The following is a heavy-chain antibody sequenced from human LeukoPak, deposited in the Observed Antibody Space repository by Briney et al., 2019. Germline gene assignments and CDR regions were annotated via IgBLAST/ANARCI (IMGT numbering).Heavy chain of an antibody. CDR3: AKDGPQGGWALDP. CDR1: GFTFSSYG. Sequence: QPGGSLRLPCAASGFTFSSYGMHWVRQAPGKGLEWVAFIRYDGSNKYYADSVKGRFTISRDNSKNTLYLQMNSLRAEDTAVYYCAKDGPQGGWALDPWGQGTLVTVSS. CDR2: IRYDGSNK. V-gene: IGHV3-30*02. D-gene: IGHD1-26*01. J-gene: IGHJ5*02.